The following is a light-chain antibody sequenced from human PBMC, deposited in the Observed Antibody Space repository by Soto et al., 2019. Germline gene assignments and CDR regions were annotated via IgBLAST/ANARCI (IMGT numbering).Light chain of an antibody. CDR3: QVWDSSSDQYV. J-gene: IGLJ1*01. V-gene: IGLV3-21*04. CDR2: YDG. CDR1: SIGSKS. Sequence: SYELTQPPSVSVAPGKTARITCGGSSIGSKSVHWYQQRPGQAPVLVIYYDGRRPSGIPERFSGSNSGNTATLTIGRVEAGDEADYYCQVWDSSSDQYVFGTGTTVTVL.